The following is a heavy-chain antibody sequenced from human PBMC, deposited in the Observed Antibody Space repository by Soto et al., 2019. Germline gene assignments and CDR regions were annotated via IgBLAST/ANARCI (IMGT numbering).Heavy chain of an antibody. Sequence: SETLPLTCTVSGASISSSYWSWIRQSPGEGLQWIGYVYYTASANYHPSLEIRVTILIDTSKNQFSLKLTSVTAADTAIYYCARGYYDSRGQSNTLDIWGQGTLVTVSS. V-gene: IGHV4-59*01. CDR2: VYYTASA. CDR1: GASISSSY. J-gene: IGHJ3*02. CDR3: ARGYYDSRGQSNTLDI. D-gene: IGHD3-22*01.